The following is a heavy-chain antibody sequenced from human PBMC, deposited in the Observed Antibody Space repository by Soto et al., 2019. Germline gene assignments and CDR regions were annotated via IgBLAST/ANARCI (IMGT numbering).Heavy chain of an antibody. V-gene: IGHV3-53*01. CDR2: LYDLDGT. CDR3: ATWHLREHAYDI. J-gene: IGHJ3*02. D-gene: IGHD3-10*01. Sequence: GSLRLSCAAFGFTVSGKKYVAWVRQAPGKGLEWVSALYDLDGTYYADSVKGRFTTSSDSSRTTVYLQMNDLRPDDTAVYSCATWHLREHAYDIWGQGTTVTVSS. CDR1: GFTVSGKKY.